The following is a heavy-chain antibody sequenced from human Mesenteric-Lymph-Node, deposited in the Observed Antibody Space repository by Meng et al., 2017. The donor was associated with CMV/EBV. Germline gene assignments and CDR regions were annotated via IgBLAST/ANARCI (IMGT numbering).Heavy chain of an antibody. J-gene: IGHJ4*02. CDR1: GFTFSSYS. CDR2: ISGGGGRV. Sequence: GGSLRLSCAASGFTFSSYSMNWVRQAPGKGLEWVSGISGGGGRVHYADSVKGRFTISRDNSNNTLYLEMKSLRAEDTAVYYCAKVRLVRYCSGGSCYFDYWGQGTLVTVSS. V-gene: IGHV3-23*01. CDR3: AKVRLVRYCSGGSCYFDY. D-gene: IGHD2-15*01.